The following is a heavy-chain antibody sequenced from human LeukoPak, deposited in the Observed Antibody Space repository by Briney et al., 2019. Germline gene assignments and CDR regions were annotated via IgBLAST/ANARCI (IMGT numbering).Heavy chain of an antibody. V-gene: IGHV4-4*07. CDR3: ARDQSDNWPKGDDAFDI. CDR2: IYTSGST. Sequence: SETLSLTCTVSGGSISSYYWSWIRQPAGKGLEWIGRIYTSGSTNYNPSLKSRVTMSVDTSKNQFSLKLSSVTASETAAYYCARDQSDNWPKGDDAFDIWGQETMVTVSS. D-gene: IGHD1-1*01. CDR1: GGSISSYY. J-gene: IGHJ3*02.